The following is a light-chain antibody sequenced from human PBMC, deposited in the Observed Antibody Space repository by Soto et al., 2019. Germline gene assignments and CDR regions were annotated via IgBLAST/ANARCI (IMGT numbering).Light chain of an antibody. Sequence: DFQMTQSPSTLSASVGDRVTITCRASQNIRSRLAWFQQKPGKAPKLLIYDASSLESGVPQRFSGSGSGTEFTLTISSLQTDDFAIFYCQQFNNWPPITFGGGTKVDNK. J-gene: IGKJ4*01. V-gene: IGKV1-5*01. CDR2: DAS. CDR3: QQFNNWPPIT. CDR1: QNIRSR.